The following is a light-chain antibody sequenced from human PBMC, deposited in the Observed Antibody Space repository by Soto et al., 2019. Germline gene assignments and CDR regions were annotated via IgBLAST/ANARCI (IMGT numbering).Light chain of an antibody. CDR1: QSVSSN. V-gene: IGKV3-15*01. CDR2: GAS. Sequence: EIVMTQSPATLSVSPGERATLSCRASQSVSSNLAWYQQKPGQAPRLLIYGASTRATGIPARFSGNGSGTDFPLIISSLQSEGFAVYYCQQYNNWPLTFGGGTKVEIK. J-gene: IGKJ4*01. CDR3: QQYNNWPLT.